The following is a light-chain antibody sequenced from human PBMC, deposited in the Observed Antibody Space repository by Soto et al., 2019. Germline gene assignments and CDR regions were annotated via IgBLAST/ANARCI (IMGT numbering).Light chain of an antibody. Sequence: QSVLTQPPSASGTPGQRVTIACSGSSSNIGSTTVKWYQQLPGTAPKLLIYNNNLRPSGVPDRFSGSKSGSSASLAISGLQSEDEADYYCAAWDDSLNGVVFGGGTKLNVL. CDR3: AAWDDSLNGVV. CDR2: NNN. CDR1: SSNIGSTT. V-gene: IGLV1-44*01. J-gene: IGLJ3*02.